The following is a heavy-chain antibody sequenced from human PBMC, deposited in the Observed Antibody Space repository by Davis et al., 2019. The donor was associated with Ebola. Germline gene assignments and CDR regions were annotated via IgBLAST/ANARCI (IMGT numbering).Heavy chain of an antibody. J-gene: IGHJ3*02. CDR2: YNPSGDTK. CDR3: ARVNTAMVTAFDI. D-gene: IGHD5-18*01. CDR1: GYTFTSYY. Sequence: AASVKVSCKASGYTFTSYYMHWVRQAPGQGLEWMGIYNPSGDTKSYAQKFQGRVTITRDTSASTAYMELSSLRSEDTAVYYCARVNTAMVTAFDIWGQGTMVTVSS. V-gene: IGHV1-46*01.